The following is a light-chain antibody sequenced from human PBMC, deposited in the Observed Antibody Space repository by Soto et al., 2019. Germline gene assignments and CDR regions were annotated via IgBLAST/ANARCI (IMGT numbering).Light chain of an antibody. J-gene: IGKJ1*01. V-gene: IGKV1-5*01. Sequence: DIQMTQSHYTLSASVGDRVTITCRASQSISTWLAWYQQKPGKAPKLLISDASNLQSGVPSRFSGSGSGTEFTLTIISLQPDDIATYYCQQYNTYWTFGQRAKVDIK. CDR1: QSISTW. CDR3: QQYNTYWT. CDR2: DAS.